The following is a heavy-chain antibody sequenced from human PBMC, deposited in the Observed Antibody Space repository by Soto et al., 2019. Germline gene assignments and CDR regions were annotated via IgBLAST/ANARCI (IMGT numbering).Heavy chain of an antibody. Sequence: ASVKVSCKASGYTFTSFYIHWVRQAPGQGLEWMGIVNRNGGSTNYAQNFKGRITISRDTSTSTVYMDLSSLRSEDTAVYYCVRGLASGDYWGQGTLVTVSS. CDR2: VNRNGGST. V-gene: IGHV1-46*03. D-gene: IGHD6-6*01. CDR1: GYTFTSFY. CDR3: VRGLASGDY. J-gene: IGHJ4*02.